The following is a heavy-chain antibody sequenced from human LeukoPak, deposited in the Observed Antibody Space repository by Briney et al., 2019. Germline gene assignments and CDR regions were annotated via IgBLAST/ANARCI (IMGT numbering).Heavy chain of an antibody. CDR3: ARLSVGYSYGYVDY. D-gene: IGHD5-18*01. V-gene: IGHV4-39*01. Sequence: SETLSLTSTVPGGSISGSNYYWGWTRQPPGKWLGWIGSVYDSGSTYYTPSLKSRVTISVDTSKIPFSLTLSTVTAADTALYYCARLSVGYSYGYVDYWGQGTLVTVSS. J-gene: IGHJ4*02. CDR2: VYDSGST. CDR1: GGSISGSNYY.